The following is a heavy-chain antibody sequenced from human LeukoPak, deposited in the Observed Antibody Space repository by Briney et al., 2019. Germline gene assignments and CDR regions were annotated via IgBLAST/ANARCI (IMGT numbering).Heavy chain of an antibody. J-gene: IGHJ6*04. Sequence: GGSLRLSCAASGFTVSSNYMSWVRQGPGKGLECVSVISNDGDTYYADSVKGRFTISRDTSKNTVSLQMNSLRAEDTAVYYCAELGITMIGGVWGKGTTVTISS. CDR2: ISNDGDT. CDR3: AELGITMIGGV. D-gene: IGHD3-10*02. CDR1: GFTVSSNY. V-gene: IGHV3-66*01.